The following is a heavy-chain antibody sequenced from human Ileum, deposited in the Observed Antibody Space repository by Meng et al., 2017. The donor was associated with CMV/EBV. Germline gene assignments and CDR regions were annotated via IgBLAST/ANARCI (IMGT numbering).Heavy chain of an antibody. Sequence: SVKVSCKASGGTFSNSISWVRQAPGQGLEWMGGMIPLLGVSNYAQKFKGRVSITADKSTSTGFMELSRLRSEDTAVYYCADRSGFCSSSHCFGNWGQGTLVTVSS. CDR2: MIPLLGVS. V-gene: IGHV1-69*10. J-gene: IGHJ4*02. CDR3: ADRSGFCSSSHCFGN. CDR1: GGTFSNS. D-gene: IGHD2-2*03.